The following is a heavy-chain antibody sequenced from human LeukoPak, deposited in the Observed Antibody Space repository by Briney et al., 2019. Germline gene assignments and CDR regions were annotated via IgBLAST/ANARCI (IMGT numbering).Heavy chain of an antibody. D-gene: IGHD5-18*01. CDR2: IWYDGSNK. CDR1: GFTFSSYG. V-gene: IGHV3-33*01. Sequence: PGGSLRLSCAASGFTFSSYGMHCVRQAPGKGLEWVAVIWYDGSNKYYADSVKGRFTISRDNSKNTLYLQMNSLRAEDTAVYSCARPDTTLAKSTFYFDYWGQGTLVTVSS. CDR3: ARPDTTLAKSTFYFDY. J-gene: IGHJ4*02.